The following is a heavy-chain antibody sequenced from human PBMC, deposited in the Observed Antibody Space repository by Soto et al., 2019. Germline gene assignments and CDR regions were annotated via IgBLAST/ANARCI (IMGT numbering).Heavy chain of an antibody. D-gene: IGHD1-7*01. CDR1: GGTFSSYT. Sequence: SVKVSCKASGGTFSSYTISWVRQAPGQGLEWMGGFIPIFGTADYAQKFQGRVTITADESTSTAYMELSSLRSEDTAVYYCARGLTGTTLAYGMDVWGQGTTVTVSS. CDR2: FIPIFGTA. V-gene: IGHV1-69*13. J-gene: IGHJ6*02. CDR3: ARGLTGTTLAYGMDV.